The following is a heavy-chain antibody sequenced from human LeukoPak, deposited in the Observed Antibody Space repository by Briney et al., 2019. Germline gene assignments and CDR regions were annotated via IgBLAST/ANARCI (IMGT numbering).Heavy chain of an antibody. V-gene: IGHV3-21*01. Sequence: GGSLRLSCAASGFTFSSYSMNWVRQAPGKGLEWVSSISSSSYIYYADSVKGRFTISRDNAKNSLYLQMNSLRAEDTAVYYCARDSYDSSGYASYWGQGTLVTVSS. D-gene: IGHD3-22*01. CDR3: ARDSYDSSGYASY. CDR2: ISSSSYI. CDR1: GFTFSSYS. J-gene: IGHJ4*02.